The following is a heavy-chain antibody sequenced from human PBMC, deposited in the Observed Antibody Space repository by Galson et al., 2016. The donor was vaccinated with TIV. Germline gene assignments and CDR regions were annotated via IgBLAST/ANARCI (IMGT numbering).Heavy chain of an antibody. CDR3: ARDRRHCGNECFLYSYYGMDV. D-gene: IGHD2-21*01. Sequence: SLRLSCAASSFTVNGNFMSWVRQAPGKGLEWVSIISSGGTTNYADSVKGRFTIVKNDSKNILYLHMKSMMVEDSAVYFCARDRRHCGNECFLYSYYGMDVWGQGTTVTVSS. CDR1: SFTVNGNF. CDR2: ISSGGTT. J-gene: IGHJ6*02. V-gene: IGHV3-66*02.